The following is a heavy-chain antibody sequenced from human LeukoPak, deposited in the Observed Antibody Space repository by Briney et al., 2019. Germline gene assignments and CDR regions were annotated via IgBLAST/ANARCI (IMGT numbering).Heavy chain of an antibody. Sequence: SETLSLTCTVSGGSISSGGYYWSWIRQHPGKGLEWIGYIYYSGSTNYNPSLKSRVTISVDTSKNQFSLKLSSVTAADTAVYYCASAYCSSTSCYPHYWYFDLWGQGTTVTVSS. CDR3: ASAYCSSTSCYPHYWYFDL. CDR2: IYYSGST. J-gene: IGHJ2*01. V-gene: IGHV4-61*08. D-gene: IGHD2-2*01. CDR1: GGSISSGGYY.